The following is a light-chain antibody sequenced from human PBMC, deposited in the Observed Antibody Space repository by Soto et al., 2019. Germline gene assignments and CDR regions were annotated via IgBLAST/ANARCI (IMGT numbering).Light chain of an antibody. J-gene: IGKJ1*01. CDR3: QHYYSYPWT. Sequence: DIQMTQSPSTLSASVGDRVTITCRASQSIDSWLAWYQHKPGKAPKLLIYKASSLESGVPSRFSRSGSRTAFTLTLPSLHPDDFASYYRQHYYSYPWTFGQGTKVEIK. CDR1: QSIDSW. CDR2: KAS. V-gene: IGKV1-5*03.